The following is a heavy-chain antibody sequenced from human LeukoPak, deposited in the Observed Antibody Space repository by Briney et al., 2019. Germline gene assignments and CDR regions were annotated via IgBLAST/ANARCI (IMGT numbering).Heavy chain of an antibody. D-gene: IGHD3-10*01. CDR3: ARDGTSGSGTFDY. J-gene: IGHJ4*02. CDR2: IYCSGST. CDR1: GGSISSGGYY. V-gene: IGHV4-31*03. Sequence: SETLSLTCTVSGGSISSGGYYWSWIRQHPGKGLEWIGYIYCSGSTYYNPSLKSRVTISVDTSKNQFSLKLSSVTAADTAVYYCARDGTSGSGTFDYWGQGTLVTVSS.